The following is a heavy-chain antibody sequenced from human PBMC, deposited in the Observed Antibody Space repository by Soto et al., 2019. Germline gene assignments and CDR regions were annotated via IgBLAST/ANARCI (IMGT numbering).Heavy chain of an antibody. D-gene: IGHD2-2*01. CDR1: GFTFSSFA. CDR2: ISVSGGGSS. Sequence: EVQLLESGGGLVQPGGSLRLSCVASGFTFSSFAMSWVRQAPGKGLEWVSAISVSGGGSSYYADSVKGRFTISRDNSMNTLYLQMNSPRAEDTALYYCAKWARYCSTTTCRKWGQGTLVTVSS. CDR3: AKWARYCSTTTCRK. V-gene: IGHV3-23*01. J-gene: IGHJ1*01.